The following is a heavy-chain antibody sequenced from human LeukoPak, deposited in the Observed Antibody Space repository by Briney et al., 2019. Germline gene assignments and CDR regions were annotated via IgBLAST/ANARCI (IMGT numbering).Heavy chain of an antibody. CDR2: ISSSSSTI. V-gene: IGHV3-23*01. Sequence: PGGSLRLSCAASGFTFSSHAMSWVRQAPGKGLEWVSYISSSSSTIYYADSVKGRFTISRDSSKNTLYLQMNSLRAEDTAVYYCAKDESVAVATTIFDSWGQGTLVTVSS. CDR1: GFTFSSHA. D-gene: IGHD6-19*01. CDR3: AKDESVAVATTIFDS. J-gene: IGHJ4*02.